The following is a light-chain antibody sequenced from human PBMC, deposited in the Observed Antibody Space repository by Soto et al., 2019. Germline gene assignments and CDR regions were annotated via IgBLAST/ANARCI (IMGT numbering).Light chain of an antibody. V-gene: IGKV1-5*01. CDR2: DAS. J-gene: IGKJ1*01. Sequence: DIEMTQSPSTVSASVGDRVTITCRASQSISAWLAWYQQKPGKAPKLLIYDASNLVTGVPSRFTGSGSGTDFTLTISSLQPDDYATYYCQQYDTYLRTFGQGTKVDFK. CDR1: QSISAW. CDR3: QQYDTYLRT.